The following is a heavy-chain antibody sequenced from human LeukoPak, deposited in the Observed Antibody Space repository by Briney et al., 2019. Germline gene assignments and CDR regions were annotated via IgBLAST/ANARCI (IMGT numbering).Heavy chain of an antibody. D-gene: IGHD2-2*01. CDR1: GGTFSSYT. V-gene: IGHV1-18*01. CDR3: ARVVVPAAMPYYYYMDV. Sequence: ASVKVSCKASGGTFSSYTISWVRQAPGQGLEWMGWISAYNGNTNYAQKLQGRVTMTTDTSTSTAYMELRSLRSDDTAVYYCARVVVPAAMPYYYYMDVRGKGTTVTVSS. J-gene: IGHJ6*03. CDR2: ISAYNGNT.